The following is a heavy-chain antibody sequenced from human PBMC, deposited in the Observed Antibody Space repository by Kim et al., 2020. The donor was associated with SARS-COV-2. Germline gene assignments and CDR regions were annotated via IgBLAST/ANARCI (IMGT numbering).Heavy chain of an antibody. CDR1: GYSISSGYY. Sequence: SETLSLTCTVSGYSISSGYYWGWIRQPPGKGLEWIGSIYHSGSTYYNPSLKSRVTISVDTSKNQFSLKLSSVTAADTAVYYCARAEGYYYDSSGYYQPNYFDYWGQGTLVTVSS. V-gene: IGHV4-38-2*02. J-gene: IGHJ4*02. D-gene: IGHD3-22*01. CDR2: IYHSGST. CDR3: ARAEGYYYDSSGYYQPNYFDY.